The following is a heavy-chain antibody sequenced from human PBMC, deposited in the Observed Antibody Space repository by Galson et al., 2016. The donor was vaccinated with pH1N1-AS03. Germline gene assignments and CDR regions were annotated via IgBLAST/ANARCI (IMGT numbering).Heavy chain of an antibody. CDR3: ATDSRGGSYYGVS. D-gene: IGHD1-26*01. Sequence: SLRLSCAASGFTFSDVWMSWVRQAPGKGLEWVGRIKSKTDGGTTDYAAAVTGRFTISRDDSQNTLYLQMDNLKTEDTGLYYCATDSRGGSYYGVSWGHGTLVTVSS. CDR1: GFTFSDVW. CDR2: IKSKTDGGTT. J-gene: IGHJ5*01. V-gene: IGHV3-15*01.